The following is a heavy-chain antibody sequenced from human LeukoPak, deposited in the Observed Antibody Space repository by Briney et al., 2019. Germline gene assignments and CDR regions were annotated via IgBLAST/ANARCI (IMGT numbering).Heavy chain of an antibody. CDR2: INQNAGT. CDR1: GGSIRGYY. J-gene: IGHJ5*02. CDR3: ARARTRLSWLDP. D-gene: IGHD6-6*01. Sequence: PSETLSLTCAVSGGSIRGYYWSWVRQSPGKGLEWIGDINQNAGTDYNSSLKSRVTISIDSSKNRISLNVTAATAADTAMYYCARARTRLSWLDPWGQGTLVTVSS. V-gene: IGHV4-34*01.